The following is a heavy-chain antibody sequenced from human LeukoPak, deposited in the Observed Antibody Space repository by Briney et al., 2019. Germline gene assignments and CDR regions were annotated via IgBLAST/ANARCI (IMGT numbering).Heavy chain of an antibody. J-gene: IGHJ4*02. Sequence: ASVKVSCKTFGYTFTNYYMHWVGQAPGQGLEWMGIINPSGSSTTYAQKFQGRVTMTRDTSTSTDFMELSSLRSEDTAVYYCARHDLGGNSPFDYWGQGTLVTVSS. CDR3: ARHDLGGNSPFDY. D-gene: IGHD4-23*01. CDR2: INPSGSST. V-gene: IGHV1-46*01. CDR1: GYTFTNYY.